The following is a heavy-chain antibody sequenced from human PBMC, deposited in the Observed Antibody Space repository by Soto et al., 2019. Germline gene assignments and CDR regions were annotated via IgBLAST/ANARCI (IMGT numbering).Heavy chain of an antibody. Sequence: EVQLWESGGGLVQPGGSLRLSCAASGFTFRTYAMNWVRQAPGKGLEWVSGISGSTGSTYYADSVKGRFTISRDNSKNTLYLQMNSLRAEDTAIYYCAPTGNVVTGALTYWGQGTLVTVSS. J-gene: IGHJ4*02. CDR3: APTGNVVTGALTY. CDR2: ISGSTGST. CDR1: GFTFRTYA. D-gene: IGHD3-9*01. V-gene: IGHV3-23*01.